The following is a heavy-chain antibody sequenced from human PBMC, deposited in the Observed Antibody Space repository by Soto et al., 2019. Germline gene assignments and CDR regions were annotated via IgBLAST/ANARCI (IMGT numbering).Heavy chain of an antibody. CDR3: TRGAGFFYGVDV. J-gene: IGHJ6*02. Sequence: PGGALRLSCAASGFSFSDYEMNWVRQAPGRGLEWIAHISFSGSTIYYADSVKGRFSISRDNSKNFLYLQMSGLRADDSAVYYCTRGAGFFYGVDVWGLGTTVTVSS. V-gene: IGHV3-48*03. CDR2: ISFSGSTI. D-gene: IGHD3-10*01. CDR1: GFSFSDYE.